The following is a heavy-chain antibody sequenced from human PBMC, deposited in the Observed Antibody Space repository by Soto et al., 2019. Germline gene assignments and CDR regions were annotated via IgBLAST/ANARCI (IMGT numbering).Heavy chain of an antibody. V-gene: IGHV3-15*07. CDR2: IKSKTDGGTT. CDR3: TTDSIVGASYYYYGMDV. D-gene: IGHD1-26*01. J-gene: IGHJ6*02. Sequence: PGGSLRLSCAASGFTFSNAWMNWVRQAPGKGLEWVGRIKSKTDGGTTDYAAPVKGRFTISRDDSKNTLYLQMNSLKTEDTAVYYCTTDSIVGASYYYYGMDVWGQGTKVTVSS. CDR1: GFTFSNAW.